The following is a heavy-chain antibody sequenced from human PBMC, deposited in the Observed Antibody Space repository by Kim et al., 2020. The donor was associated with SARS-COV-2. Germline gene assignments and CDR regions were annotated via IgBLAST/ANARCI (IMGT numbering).Heavy chain of an antibody. CDR2: ISAYNGNT. CDR3: ARVRVKQQRVINWFDP. V-gene: IGHV1-18*04. CDR1: GYTFTSYG. J-gene: IGHJ5*02. Sequence: ASVKVSCKASGYTFTSYGISWVRQAPGQGLEWMGWISAYNGNTNYAQKLQGRVTMTTDTSTSTAYMELRSLRSDDTAVYYCARVRVKQQRVINWFDPWGQGTLVTVSS. D-gene: IGHD6-13*01.